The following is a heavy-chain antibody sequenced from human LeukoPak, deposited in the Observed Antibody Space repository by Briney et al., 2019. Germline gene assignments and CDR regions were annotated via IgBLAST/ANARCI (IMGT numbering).Heavy chain of an antibody. D-gene: IGHD5-24*01. CDR1: GYTFTNYG. V-gene: IGHV7-4-1*02. CDR2: INTNNGNP. J-gene: IGHJ3*02. CDR3: ARDRWGDGYNYFHAFDI. Sequence: GASVKVSCKTSGYTFTNYGLNWVRQAPGLGLEWMGWINTNNGNPTYAQGFTGRFVFSLDTSFSTTYLQISSLKAEDTAVYYWARDRWGDGYNYFHAFDIWGQGTMVSVSS.